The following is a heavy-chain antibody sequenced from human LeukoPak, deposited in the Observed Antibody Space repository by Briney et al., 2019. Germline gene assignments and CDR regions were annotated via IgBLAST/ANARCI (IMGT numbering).Heavy chain of an antibody. D-gene: IGHD5-12*01. CDR1: GYTFTSYY. CDR2: INPSGGST. V-gene: IGHV1-46*01. Sequence: ASVKVSCKASGYTFTSYYMHWVRQAPGQGLEWMGIINPSGGSTSYAQKFQGRVTMTRDTSTSTVYMELSSLRSEDTAVYYCARGPGLPPAHYYYGMDVWGQGTTVTVSS. J-gene: IGHJ6*02. CDR3: ARGPGLPPAHYYYGMDV.